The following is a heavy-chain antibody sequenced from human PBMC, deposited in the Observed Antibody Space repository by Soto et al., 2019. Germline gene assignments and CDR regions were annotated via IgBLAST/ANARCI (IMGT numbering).Heavy chain of an antibody. D-gene: IGHD3-3*02. Sequence: GGSLRLSCAASGFTFRNYAMNWVRQAPGKGLEWVSGISYSGGSTFYADSVEGRFTISRDDSKNTLFLQMNSLRAEDTAVYFCAKGDSIFGVVIPHLDYWGQGTLVTVSS. J-gene: IGHJ4*02. CDR2: ISYSGGST. V-gene: IGHV3-23*01. CDR3: AKGDSIFGVVIPHLDY. CDR1: GFTFRNYA.